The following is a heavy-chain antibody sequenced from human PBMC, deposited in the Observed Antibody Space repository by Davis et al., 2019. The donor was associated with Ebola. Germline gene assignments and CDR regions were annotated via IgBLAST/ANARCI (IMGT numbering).Heavy chain of an antibody. CDR2: FDPEDGER. J-gene: IGHJ4*02. CDR3: AIGGRAGGFDY. Sequence: ASVKVSCKVSGYTLTEFSIHWVRQAPGKGLEWMGNFDPEDGERIYAQKFQGRVTMTDDTSTDTAYMKLTSLKYEDTAVYYCAIGGRAGGFDYWGQGTLVTVSS. V-gene: IGHV1-24*01. CDR1: GYTLTEFS.